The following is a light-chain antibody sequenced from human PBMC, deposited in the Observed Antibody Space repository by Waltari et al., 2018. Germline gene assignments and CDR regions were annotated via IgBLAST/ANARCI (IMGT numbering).Light chain of an antibody. CDR1: QSVSRS. Sequence: EIVLTQSPATLSLSPGERATLSCRASQSVSRSLPWYQQKPGQAPRLLIYDASTRATGIPDRFSGSGSGTDFSLTISRLEPEDFAVYYCQKYVSLPATFGQGTKVEIK. V-gene: IGKV3-20*01. CDR3: QKYVSLPAT. J-gene: IGKJ1*01. CDR2: DAS.